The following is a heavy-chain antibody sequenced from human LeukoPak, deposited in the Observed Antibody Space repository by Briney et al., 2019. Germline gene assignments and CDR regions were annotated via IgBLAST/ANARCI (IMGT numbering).Heavy chain of an antibody. Sequence: HGESLKISCKGSGYSFTSYWIGWVRQMPGKGLEWIGTIYPGNSNTESSPSFQGLVTILADKSVSTAYLQWRRLKASSTAMYDCARLNSRYSSYLQDNFDYWGQGTLVTVSS. CDR2: IYPGNSNT. D-gene: IGHD6-19*01. J-gene: IGHJ4*02. CDR1: GYSFTSYW. V-gene: IGHV5-51*01. CDR3: ARLNSRYSSYLQDNFDY.